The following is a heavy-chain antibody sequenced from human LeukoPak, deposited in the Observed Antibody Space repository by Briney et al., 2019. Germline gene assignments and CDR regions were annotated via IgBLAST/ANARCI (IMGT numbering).Heavy chain of an antibody. V-gene: IGHV4-39*01. CDR2: IYYSGNT. CDR1: GVSISSAAFY. D-gene: IGHD1-26*01. Sequence: SETLSLTCTVSGVSISSAAFYWGWLRPPPGKGLEWIGNIYYSGNTYYNASLNSRVTISIDASKNQFSLKLSSVTATDTAVYYCAKSGGSGLIDYWGQGTLVTVSS. CDR3: AKSGGSGLIDY. J-gene: IGHJ4*02.